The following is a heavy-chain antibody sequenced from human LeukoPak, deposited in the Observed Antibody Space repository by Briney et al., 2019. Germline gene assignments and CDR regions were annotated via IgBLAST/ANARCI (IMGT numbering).Heavy chain of an antibody. CDR2: IYHSGST. D-gene: IGHD3-22*01. J-gene: IGHJ6*02. CDR3: ARVPYYYGSSDYGMDV. CDR1: GGSISSSNW. V-gene: IGHV4-4*02. Sequence: SETLSLTCAVSGGSISSSNWWSWVRQPPGKGLEWIGEIYHSGSTNYNPSLKSRVTISVDKSKNQFSLKLSSVTAADTAVYYCARVPYYYGSSDYGMDVWGQGTTVTVSS.